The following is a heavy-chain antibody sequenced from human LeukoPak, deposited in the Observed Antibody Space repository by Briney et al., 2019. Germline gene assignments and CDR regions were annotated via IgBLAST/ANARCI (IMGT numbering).Heavy chain of an antibody. V-gene: IGHV3-30-3*01. CDR3: ATPVQKEVVVVAANDY. J-gene: IGHJ4*02. D-gene: IGHD2-15*01. CDR1: GFTFSGYA. CDR2: ISYDGSNK. Sequence: PGRSLRLSCAASGFTFSGYAMHWVRQAPGKGLEWVAVISYDGSNKYYADSVKGRFTISRDNSKNTLYLQMNSLRAEDTAVYYCATPVQKEVVVVAANDYWGQGTLVTVSS.